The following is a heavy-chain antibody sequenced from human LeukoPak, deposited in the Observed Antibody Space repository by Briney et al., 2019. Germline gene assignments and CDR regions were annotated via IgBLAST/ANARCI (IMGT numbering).Heavy chain of an antibody. D-gene: IGHD7-27*01. CDR2: IYSSGST. CDR1: GGSISSYS. Sequence: SETLSLTCTVSGGSISSYSWSWIRQPAGKGLEWIGRIYSSGSTNYNPSLKSRVTISLEMSKHQFSLNLTSVTAADTAVYYCASNTGTVFDYWGQGALVTVSS. CDR3: ASNTGTVFDY. J-gene: IGHJ4*02. V-gene: IGHV4-4*07.